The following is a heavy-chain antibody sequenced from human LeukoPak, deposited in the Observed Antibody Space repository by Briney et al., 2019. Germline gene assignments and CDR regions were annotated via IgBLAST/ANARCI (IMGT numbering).Heavy chain of an antibody. Sequence: GGSLRLSCAASEFTFSSCAMSWVRQAPGKGQEWVSAISGSGGSTYYADSVKGRFTISRDNSKNTLYLQINSLRAEDTAVYYCAKSLLGWGSGFSMDVWGKGTTVTVSS. D-gene: IGHD3-10*01. V-gene: IGHV3-23*01. CDR3: AKSLLGWGSGFSMDV. CDR1: EFTFSSCA. J-gene: IGHJ6*03. CDR2: ISGSGGST.